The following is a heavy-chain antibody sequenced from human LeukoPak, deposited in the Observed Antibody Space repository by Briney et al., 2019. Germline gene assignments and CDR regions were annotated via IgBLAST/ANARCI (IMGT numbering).Heavy chain of an antibody. CDR2: ISPNSGGT. CDR3: ARAGVWEY. Sequence: ASVKVSCKASGYRFNSYYIHWVRQAPGQGLEWMGWISPNSGGTNYAQKFQGRVTMTRDTSISTAYMELTRLTSDDTAVYYCARAGVWEYWGQGTLVTVSS. V-gene: IGHV1-2*02. D-gene: IGHD1-26*01. J-gene: IGHJ4*02. CDR1: GYRFNSYY.